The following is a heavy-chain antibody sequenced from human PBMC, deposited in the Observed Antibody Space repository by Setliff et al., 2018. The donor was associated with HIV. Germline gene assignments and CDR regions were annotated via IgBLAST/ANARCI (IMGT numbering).Heavy chain of an antibody. V-gene: IGHV5-51*01. Sequence: GSGYSFTNYWIGWVRQMPGKGLEWMGIIFPGDSDTRYSPSFQGQVTISADTSISTAYLQWRSLKASDTAMYYCARQPGRAAMGRENYYYYYMDVWGKGTTVTVSS. J-gene: IGHJ6*03. CDR1: GYSFTNYW. CDR2: IFPGDSDT. D-gene: IGHD2-2*01. CDR3: ARQPGRAAMGRENYYYYYMDV.